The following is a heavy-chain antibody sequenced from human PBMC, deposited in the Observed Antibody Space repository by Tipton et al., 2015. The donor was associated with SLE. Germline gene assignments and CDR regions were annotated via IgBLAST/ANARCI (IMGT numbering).Heavy chain of an antibody. CDR3: ARLRKIGYCSGGVCPNFDP. V-gene: IGHV4-39*07. J-gene: IGHJ2*01. CDR2: FYYSGST. Sequence: LRLSCSVSGGSISSGTDYWGWIRQPPGKGLDWIGSFYYSGSTYYNPSLKSRVTISVDASKNQFSLKLSSVTAADTAVYYCARLRKIGYCSGGVCPNFDPWGRGTQVTVSS. CDR1: GGSISSGTDY. D-gene: IGHD2-8*02.